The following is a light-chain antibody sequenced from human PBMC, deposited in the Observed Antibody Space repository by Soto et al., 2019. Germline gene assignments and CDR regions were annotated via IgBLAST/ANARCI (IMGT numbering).Light chain of an antibody. J-gene: IGLJ1*01. Sequence: QSALTQPASVSGSPGQSITISCTGTSSDVGGYNYVSWYQQQPGKAPRFMIYDVSNRPSGVSNRFSGSKSGNTASLTISGLQAEDEADYYCRSYTTSNTRQIAFGTGTKVTVL. CDR3: RSYTTSNTRQIA. V-gene: IGLV2-14*01. CDR2: DVS. CDR1: SSDVGGYNY.